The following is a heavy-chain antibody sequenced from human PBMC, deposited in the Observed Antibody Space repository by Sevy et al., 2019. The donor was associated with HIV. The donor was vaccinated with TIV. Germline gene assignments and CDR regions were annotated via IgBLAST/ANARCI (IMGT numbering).Heavy chain of an antibody. CDR3: ARLYPCGGACYYFDS. Sequence: ASVKVSCKASGGNFRNYVISWVRQAPGQGLEWMGGIIPTSGTANYAQKFQGRVTIIADESTSTAYMELSSLRSEDTAVYYCARLYPCGGACYYFDSWGQGTLVIVSS. CDR2: IIPTSGTA. CDR1: GGNFRNYV. V-gene: IGHV1-69*13. D-gene: IGHD2-21*02. J-gene: IGHJ4*02.